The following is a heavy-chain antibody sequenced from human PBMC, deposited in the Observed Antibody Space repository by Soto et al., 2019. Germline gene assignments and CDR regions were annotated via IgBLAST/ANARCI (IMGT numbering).Heavy chain of an antibody. CDR3: ARGLEYFQH. CDR2: ITNSGYT. J-gene: IGHJ1*01. CDR1: NGSFSGYY. Sequence: KTSETLSLTCDVFNGSFSGYYWSWIRQPPGKGLEWIGEITNSGYTNYNPSLKNRVTILIDRSKNHFSLKVTSVTAADTAVYYCARGLEYFQHWGQGTLVTVSS. V-gene: IGHV4-34*01.